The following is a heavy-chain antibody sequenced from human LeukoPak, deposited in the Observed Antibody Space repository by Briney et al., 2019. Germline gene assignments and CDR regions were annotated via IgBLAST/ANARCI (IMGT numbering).Heavy chain of an antibody. V-gene: IGHV3-9*01. D-gene: IGHD6-13*01. J-gene: IGHJ4*02. CDR3: SKEGTGYSSSWYDY. CDR2: ISWNSGSI. Sequence: GGSLRLSCAASGFTFDDYAMHWVRQAPGKGLEWVSGISWNSGSIGYADSVKGRFTISRDNAKNSLYLQMNSLRAEDTALYYCSKEGTGYSSSWYDYWGQGTLATVSS. CDR1: GFTFDDYA.